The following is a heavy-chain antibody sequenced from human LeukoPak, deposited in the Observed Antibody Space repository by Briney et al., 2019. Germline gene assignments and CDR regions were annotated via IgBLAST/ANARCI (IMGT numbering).Heavy chain of an antibody. J-gene: IGHJ4*02. CDR3: AKEGTGTTSVTSAFDF. CDR1: GFTFSSYA. V-gene: IGHV3-23*01. CDR2: ISGRGGST. Sequence: GGSLRLSCAASGFTFSSYAVSWVRQAPGVGLEWVSTISGRGGSTFYADSVKGRFTISRDNSKNTLYLQMNSLRAEDTAVYYCAKEGTGTTSVTSAFDFWGQGTLVTVSS. D-gene: IGHD1-1*01.